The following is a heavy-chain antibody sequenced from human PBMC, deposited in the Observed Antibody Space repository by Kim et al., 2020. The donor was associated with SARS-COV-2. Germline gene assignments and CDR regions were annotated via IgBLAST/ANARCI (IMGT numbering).Heavy chain of an antibody. Sequence: QRFQGRVTITRDTSASTAYMELSSLRSEDTAVYYCAREDWYSYGYYYFDYWGQGTLVTVSS. J-gene: IGHJ4*02. D-gene: IGHD5-18*01. V-gene: IGHV1-3*01. CDR3: AREDWYSYGYYYFDY.